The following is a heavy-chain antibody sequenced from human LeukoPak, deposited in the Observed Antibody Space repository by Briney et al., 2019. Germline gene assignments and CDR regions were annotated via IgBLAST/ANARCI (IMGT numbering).Heavy chain of an antibody. CDR3: AQLDYYDSSGYYSDY. J-gene: IGHJ4*02. Sequence: GGSLRLSCAASGFTFSSYGMHWFRQAPGKGLEWVAFIRYDGSTKYYADSVKGRFTISRDNSKNTLYLQMNSLRAEDTAVYYCAQLDYYDSSGYYSDYWGQGTLVTVSS. CDR1: GFTFSSYG. CDR2: IRYDGSTK. D-gene: IGHD3-22*01. V-gene: IGHV3-30*02.